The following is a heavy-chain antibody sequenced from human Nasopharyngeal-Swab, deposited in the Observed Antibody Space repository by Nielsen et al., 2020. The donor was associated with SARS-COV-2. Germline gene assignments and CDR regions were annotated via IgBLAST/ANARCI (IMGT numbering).Heavy chain of an antibody. CDR1: GGFFSGYY. V-gene: IGHV4-34*01. CDR3: ARGKIAVAGRGAFDI. Sequence: SETLSLTCAVYGGFFSGYYWSWIRQPPGKGLEWIGEINHSGSTNYNPSLKSRVTISVDTSKNQFSLKLSSVTAADTAVYYCARGKIAVAGRGAFDIWGQGTMVTVSS. J-gene: IGHJ3*02. CDR2: INHSGST. D-gene: IGHD6-19*01.